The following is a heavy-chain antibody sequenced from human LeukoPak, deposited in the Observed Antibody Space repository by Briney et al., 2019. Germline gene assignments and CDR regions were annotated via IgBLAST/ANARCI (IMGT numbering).Heavy chain of an antibody. D-gene: IGHD2/OR15-2a*01. CDR1: GFTFSSYW. V-gene: IGHV3-7*01. CDR2: MKLDGSEK. CDR3: ARVLFTSRPFDY. J-gene: IGHJ4*02. Sequence: GGSLRLSCAASGFTFSSYWMSWVRQAPGKGLEWVASMKLDGSEKYYVDSVKGRFTISRDNAKKSLFLRMNSLRADDTAVYYCARVLFTSRPFDYWGQGTLVTVSS.